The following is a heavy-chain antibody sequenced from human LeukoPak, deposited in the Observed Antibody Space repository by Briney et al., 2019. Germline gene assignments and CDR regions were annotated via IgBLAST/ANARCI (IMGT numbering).Heavy chain of an antibody. D-gene: IGHD2-15*01. Sequence: SETLSLTCAVCGGSVSGYDWSWNRLSPGKRLEGSGYIYYTGAIIYSPSLESRVTLSVDTSQNQISLNLRSVTAADTAVYYCARHDSIGYYQRGMDVWGPGTTVIVSS. J-gene: IGHJ6*02. CDR2: IYYTGAI. CDR1: GGSVSGYD. CDR3: ARHDSIGYYQRGMDV. V-gene: IGHV4-59*08.